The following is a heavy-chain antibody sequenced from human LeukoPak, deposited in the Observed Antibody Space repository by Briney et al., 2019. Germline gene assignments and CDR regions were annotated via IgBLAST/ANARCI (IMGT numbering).Heavy chain of an antibody. Sequence: SSETLSLTCTVSGGSISSYYWSWIRQPPGKGLEWIGEINHSGSTNYNPSLKSRVTISVDTSKNQFSLKLSSVTAADTAVYYCARSRYSSSWSEFDYWGQGTLVTVSS. J-gene: IGHJ4*02. CDR1: GGSISSYY. CDR3: ARSRYSSSWSEFDY. CDR2: INHSGST. V-gene: IGHV4-34*01. D-gene: IGHD6-13*01.